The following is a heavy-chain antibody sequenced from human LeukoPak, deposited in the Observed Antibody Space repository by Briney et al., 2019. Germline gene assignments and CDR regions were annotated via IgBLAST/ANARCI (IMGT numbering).Heavy chain of an antibody. CDR1: GFTFNTHA. J-gene: IGHJ4*02. Sequence: GGCLRLSCAASGFTFNTHAMSWVRQAPGKGLEWVSTISGSGGSTWYADSVKGRFTISRDNSKNTLFLQMNSLRSEDTAVYYCAKPRTRPYLNANSRSWYYFDSWGQGTLVTVSS. CDR3: AKPRTRPYLNANSRSWYYFDS. V-gene: IGHV3-23*01. CDR2: ISGSGGST. D-gene: IGHD2-15*01.